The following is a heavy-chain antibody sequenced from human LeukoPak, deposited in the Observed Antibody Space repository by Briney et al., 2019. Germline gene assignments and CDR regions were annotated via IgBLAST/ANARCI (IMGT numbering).Heavy chain of an antibody. CDR3: ATEWELLVN. CDR2: IRYDGGNK. Sequence: PGGSLRLSCAASGFTFSSYGMHWVRQAPGKGLEWVAFIRYDGGNKYYADSVKGRFTISRDNSKNTLYLQMNSLRAEDTAVYYCATEWELLVNWGQGTLVTVSS. V-gene: IGHV3-30*02. J-gene: IGHJ4*02. D-gene: IGHD1-26*01. CDR1: GFTFSSYG.